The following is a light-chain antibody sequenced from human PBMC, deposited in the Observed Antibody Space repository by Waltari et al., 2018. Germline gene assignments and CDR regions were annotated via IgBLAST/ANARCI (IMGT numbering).Light chain of an antibody. V-gene: IGLV2-11*01. J-gene: IGLJ1*01. CDR2: DVT. CDR1: SRDAGASQD. Sequence: QSALTQPRSVSGSPGQSVTISCTGTSRDAGASQDVSWFQQHPGGAPKLLIFDVTERPSGVPDRFSGSKSANTASLTISGLQPDDEADYYCCSYAGTYTYVFGPGTSVTVL. CDR3: CSYAGTYTYV.